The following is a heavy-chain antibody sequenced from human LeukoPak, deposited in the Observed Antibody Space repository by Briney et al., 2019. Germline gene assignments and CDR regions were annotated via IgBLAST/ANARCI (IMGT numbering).Heavy chain of an antibody. J-gene: IGHJ5*02. CDR2: INHSGST. CDR3: ASWKYKQNWFDP. V-gene: IGHV4-34*01. Sequence: NSSETLSLTCAVYGGSFSGHYWSWIRQPPGKGLEWIGEINHSGSTNYNPSLKSRVTISVDTSKNQFSLKLSSVTAADTAVYYCASWKYKQNWFDPWGQRTLVTVSS. D-gene: IGHD1-7*01. CDR1: GGSFSGHY.